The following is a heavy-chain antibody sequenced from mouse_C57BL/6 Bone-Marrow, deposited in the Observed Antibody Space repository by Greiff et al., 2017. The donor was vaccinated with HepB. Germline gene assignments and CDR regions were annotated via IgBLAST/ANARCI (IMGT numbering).Heavy chain of an antibody. J-gene: IGHJ3*01. CDR2: IYPGSGNT. V-gene: IGHV1-76*01. D-gene: IGHD1-1*01. CDR3: AREDTTVVATRSFAY. CDR1: GYTFTDYY. Sequence: VQVVESGAELVRPGASVKLSCKASGYTFTDYYINWVKQRPGQGLEWIARIYPGSGNTYYNEKFKGKATLTAEKSSSTAYMQLSSLTSEDSAVYFCAREDTTVVATRSFAYWGQGTLVTVSA.